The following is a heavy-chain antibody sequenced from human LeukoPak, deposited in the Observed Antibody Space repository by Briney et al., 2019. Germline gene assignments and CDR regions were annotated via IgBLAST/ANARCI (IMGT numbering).Heavy chain of an antibody. CDR2: VYYTGST. Sequence: SETLSLTCSVSNGAINSYYWSWIRQPPGKGLEWIGYVYYTGSTNYNPSLKSRVTISVDTSKNQFSLKVSSVSAADTALYFCARLGRYSSTWYPDYWGQGTLVAVSS. D-gene: IGHD6-13*01. CDR3: ARLGRYSSTWYPDY. J-gene: IGHJ4*02. CDR1: NGAINSYY. V-gene: IGHV4-59*08.